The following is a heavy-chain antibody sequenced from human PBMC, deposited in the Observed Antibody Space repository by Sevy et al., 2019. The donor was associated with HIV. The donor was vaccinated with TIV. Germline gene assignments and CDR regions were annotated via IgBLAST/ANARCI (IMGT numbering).Heavy chain of an antibody. V-gene: IGHV4-31*03. Sequence: SETLSLTCTVSGGSISSGGYYWSWIRQHPGKGLEWIGYIYYSGSTYYNPSLKSRVTISVVTSKNQFSLKLSSVTAADTAVYYCARERVIAAAGTGTHTFDYWGQGTLVTVSS. CDR2: IYYSGST. D-gene: IGHD6-13*01. J-gene: IGHJ4*02. CDR1: GGSISSGGYY. CDR3: ARERVIAAAGTGTHTFDY.